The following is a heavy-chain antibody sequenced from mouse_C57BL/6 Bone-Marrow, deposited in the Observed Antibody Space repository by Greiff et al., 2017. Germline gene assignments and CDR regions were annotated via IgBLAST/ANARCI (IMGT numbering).Heavy chain of an antibody. J-gene: IGHJ1*03. CDR2: IDPSDSET. Sequence: QVQLKQPGAELVRPGSSVKLSCKASGYTFTSYWMHWVKQRPIQGLEWIGNIDPSDSETHYNQKFKDKATLTVDKSSSTAYMQLSSLTSEDSAVYYCARGDYLSRGKYFDVWGTGTTVTVSS. V-gene: IGHV1-52*01. CDR1: GYTFTSYW. D-gene: IGHD1-1*02. CDR3: ARGDYLSRGKYFDV.